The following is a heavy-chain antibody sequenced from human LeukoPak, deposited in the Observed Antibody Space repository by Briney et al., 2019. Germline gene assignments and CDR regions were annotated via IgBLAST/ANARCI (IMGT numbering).Heavy chain of an antibody. D-gene: IGHD3-10*01. V-gene: IGHV3-48*04. J-gene: IGHJ4*02. CDR2: ISSSGSTI. Sequence: PGGSLRLSCAASGFTFSSYSMNWVRQAPGKGLEWVSYISSSGSTIYYADSVKGRFTISRDNAKNSLYLQMNSLRAEDTAVYYCAGRTYYYGSGSYPAGAKWGQGTLVTVSS. CDR3: AGRTYYYGSGSYPAGAK. CDR1: GFTFSSYS.